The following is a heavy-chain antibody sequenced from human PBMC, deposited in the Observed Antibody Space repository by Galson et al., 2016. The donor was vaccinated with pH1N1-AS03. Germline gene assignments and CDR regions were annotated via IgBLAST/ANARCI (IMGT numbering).Heavy chain of an antibody. V-gene: IGHV3-11*04. CDR1: GFTFSDNR. CDR3: TRYARGPSF. J-gene: IGHJ4*02. Sequence: SLRLSCAASGFTFSDNRMSWIRQAPGRGLEYIGYISESGSGTVYRDSVKGRFTISRDNAKNSLYLQMNSLRAEDTAVYYCTRYARGPSFGGQGTLVTVSS. CDR2: ISESGSGT.